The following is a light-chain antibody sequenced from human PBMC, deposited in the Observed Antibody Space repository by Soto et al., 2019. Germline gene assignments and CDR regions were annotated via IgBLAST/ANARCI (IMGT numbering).Light chain of an antibody. CDR2: QTS. J-gene: IGKJ1*01. CDR1: QYINTR. Sequence: EIVLTQSPATLSSFPGDRVTLSCSASQYINTRLAWYQHRPGQAPRLLIYQTSIRAAGIPARFSASGTGTDFPLTISDVQPEDFAVYYCHQRQSWPRTFGQGTKVDI. V-gene: IGKV3-11*01. CDR3: HQRQSWPRT.